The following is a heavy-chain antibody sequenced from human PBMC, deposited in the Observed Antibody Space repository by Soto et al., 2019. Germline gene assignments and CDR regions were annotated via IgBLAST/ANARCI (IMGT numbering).Heavy chain of an antibody. Sequence: ASVKVSRKTSVYTFTSYYMHCVRQAPGQGLEWMGIINPSGGSTSYAQKFQGRVTMTRDTSTSTVYMELSSLRSEDTAVYYCATISGYCSSTSCYEVYYYYGMDVWGQGTTVTVSS. J-gene: IGHJ6*02. CDR1: VYTFTSYY. CDR3: ATISGYCSSTSCYEVYYYYGMDV. V-gene: IGHV1-46*01. CDR2: INPSGGST. D-gene: IGHD2-2*01.